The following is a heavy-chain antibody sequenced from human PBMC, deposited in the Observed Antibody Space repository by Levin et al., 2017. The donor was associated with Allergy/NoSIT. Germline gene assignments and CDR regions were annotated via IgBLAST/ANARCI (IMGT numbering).Heavy chain of an antibody. J-gene: IGHJ4*02. D-gene: IGHD2/OR15-2a*01. CDR2: ISNTGST. CDR1: FGSVSSGNYH. Sequence: SETLSLTCTVSFGSVSSGNYHWTWIRQPPGKGLQWIGYISNTGSTTYSPSFKSRLTIARDTSKNQFSLMLTSVSAADTAVYFCAREKAIYGSFDNWGQGTLVTVSS. CDR3: AREKAIYGSFDN. V-gene: IGHV4-61*01.